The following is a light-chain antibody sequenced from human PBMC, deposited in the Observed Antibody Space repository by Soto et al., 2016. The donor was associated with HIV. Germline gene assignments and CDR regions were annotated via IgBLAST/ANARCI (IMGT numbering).Light chain of an antibody. J-gene: IGKJ1*01. CDR1: QGISNY. Sequence: DIQMTQSPSSLSASVGDRVTISCRASQGISNYLAWFQQKPGKAPKLLIYTASTLQSGVPPRFSGSGSGTEFTLTISSLQPEDFATYYCQQLNSYHTWTFGQGTKVEIK. V-gene: IGKV1-16*01. CDR2: TAS. CDR3: QQLNSYHTWT.